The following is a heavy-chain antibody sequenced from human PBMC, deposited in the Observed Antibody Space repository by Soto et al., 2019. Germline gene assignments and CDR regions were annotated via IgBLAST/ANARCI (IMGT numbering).Heavy chain of an antibody. CDR2: ISPGSRYP. V-gene: IGHV3-11*06. CDR3: VRGGGGGLFDP. CDR1: GFTFGDSY. J-gene: IGHJ5*02. D-gene: IGHD2-15*01. Sequence: GGSLRLSCAGSGFTFGDSYMSWIRQAPGKGLEWLSYISPGSRYPAYADSVKGRFTISRDNVRRSLFLQMTSLTAEDTAMYYCVRGGGGGLFDPWGQGTMVTVSS.